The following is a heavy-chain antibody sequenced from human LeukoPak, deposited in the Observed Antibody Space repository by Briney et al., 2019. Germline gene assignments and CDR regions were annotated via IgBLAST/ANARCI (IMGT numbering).Heavy chain of an antibody. V-gene: IGHV1-18*01. CDR3: ARDRGYSGYAEYYFDY. J-gene: IGHJ4*02. D-gene: IGHD5-12*01. CDR1: GYTFTSYG. Sequence: GASVKVSCKASGYTFTSYGISWVRQAPGQGLEWMGWISAHNGNTKNAQKVQGRVTMTTDTSTRTADIELRSLRSDDTAVYYCARDRGYSGYAEYYFDYWGQGTLVTVSS. CDR2: ISAHNGNT.